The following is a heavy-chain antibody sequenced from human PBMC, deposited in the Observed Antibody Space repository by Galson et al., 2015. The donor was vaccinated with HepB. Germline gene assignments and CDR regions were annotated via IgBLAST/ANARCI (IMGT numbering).Heavy chain of an antibody. J-gene: IGHJ6*02. D-gene: IGHD3-3*02. CDR1: GFTFSSYW. CDR3: ARVHLWSGYWDGMDV. CDR2: INADGSST. Sequence: SLRLSCAASGFTFSSYWMHWVRQAPGKGLVWVSRINADGSSTTYADSVRGRFTISRDNAKNTLYLQMNSLRAEDTAVYYCARVHLWSGYWDGMDVWGQGTTVTVSS. V-gene: IGHV3-74*01.